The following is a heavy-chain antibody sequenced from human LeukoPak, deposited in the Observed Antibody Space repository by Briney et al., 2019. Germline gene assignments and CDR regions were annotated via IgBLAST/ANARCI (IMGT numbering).Heavy chain of an antibody. J-gene: IGHJ4*02. Sequence: GESLKISCKGSGYSFTSYWIGWVRQMPGKGLQWMGIIYPGDSDTRYSPSFQGRVTISADKSISTAFLQWSSLKASDTAMHYCARHRSSGVLDYWGLGTLVTVSS. D-gene: IGHD2-15*01. V-gene: IGHV5-51*01. CDR3: ARHRSSGVLDY. CDR2: IYPGDSDT. CDR1: GYSFTSYW.